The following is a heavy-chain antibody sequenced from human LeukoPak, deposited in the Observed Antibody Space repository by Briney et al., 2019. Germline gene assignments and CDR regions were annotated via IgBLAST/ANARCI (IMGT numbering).Heavy chain of an antibody. CDR1: GFTFSSYA. Sequence: PGGSLRLSCAASGFTFSSYAMHWVRQAPGKGLEWVAVISYDGSNKYYADSVKGRFTISRDSSKNTLYLQMNSLRAEDTAVYYCARGEYSSSWSSYYFDYWGQGTLVTVSS. CDR2: ISYDGSNK. V-gene: IGHV3-30-3*01. D-gene: IGHD6-13*01. J-gene: IGHJ4*02. CDR3: ARGEYSSSWSSYYFDY.